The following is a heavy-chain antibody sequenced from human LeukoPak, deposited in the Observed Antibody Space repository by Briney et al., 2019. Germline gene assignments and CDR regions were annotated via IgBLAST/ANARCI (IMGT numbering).Heavy chain of an antibody. CDR3: ARDQVVAGTVPDY. CDR1: GGTFSSYA. V-gene: IGHV1-69*05. D-gene: IGHD6-19*01. CDR2: IIPIFGTA. J-gene: IGHJ4*02. Sequence: GSSVKVSPKASGGTFSSYAISWVRQAPGQGLEWMGRIIPIFGTANYAQKFQGRVTITTDESTSTAYMELSSLRSEDTAVYYCARDQVVAGTVPDYWGQGTLVTVSS.